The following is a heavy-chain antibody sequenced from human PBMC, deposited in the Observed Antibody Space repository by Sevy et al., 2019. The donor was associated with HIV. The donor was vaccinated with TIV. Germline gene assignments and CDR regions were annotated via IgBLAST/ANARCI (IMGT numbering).Heavy chain of an antibody. V-gene: IGHV3-23*01. CDR2: INGRGGSA. Sequence: GGSLRLSCAASGFTFSSFAMSWVRHIPGKGLEWVSTINGRGGSAYYADSVKGRFTLSRDNSNNTVFLQMNRLRDEDTAVYYCARPTPRIAPSSAAFFDYWGKGTLVTVSS. CDR3: ARPTPRIAPSSAAFFDY. D-gene: IGHD1-26*01. CDR1: GFTFSSFA. J-gene: IGHJ4*02.